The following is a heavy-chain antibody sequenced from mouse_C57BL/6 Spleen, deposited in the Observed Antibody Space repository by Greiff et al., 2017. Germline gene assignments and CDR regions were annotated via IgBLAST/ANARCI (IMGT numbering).Heavy chain of an antibody. D-gene: IGHD1-2*01. CDR2: ISNKANGYTT. Sequence: EVMLVESGGGLVQPGGSLSLSCAASGFTFTDYYMSWVSQPPGKALEWLGFISNKANGYTTEYSASVKGRLTISRDNSQSILYLQMNALRAEDSATYCCARGYVPRYFAYWGQGTTLTVSS. CDR3: ARGYVPRYFAY. CDR1: GFTFTDYY. V-gene: IGHV7-3*01. J-gene: IGHJ2*01.